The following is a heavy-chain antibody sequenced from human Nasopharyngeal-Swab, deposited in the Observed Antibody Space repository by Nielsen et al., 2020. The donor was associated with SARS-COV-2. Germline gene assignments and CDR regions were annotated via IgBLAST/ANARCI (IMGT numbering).Heavy chain of an antibody. CDR2: IKQDGSEK. V-gene: IGHV3-7*03. D-gene: IGHD1-1*01. Sequence: IRQPPGKGLEWVANIKQDGSEKYYVDSGKGRFTISRDNAKNSLYLQMSSLRAEDTAVYYCARGVLHNLYDYHGMDVWGQGTTVTVSS. CDR3: ARGVLHNLYDYHGMDV. J-gene: IGHJ6*02.